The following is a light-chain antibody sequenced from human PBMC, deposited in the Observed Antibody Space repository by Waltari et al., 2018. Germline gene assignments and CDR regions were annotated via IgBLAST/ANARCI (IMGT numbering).Light chain of an antibody. V-gene: IGKV3D-15*01. CDR1: QSGSSN. CDR2: DAS. J-gene: IGKJ4*01. Sequence: EIVMTQSPATLSVSPGERATLSCRASQSGSSNLAWYQQKPGQAPRLLIYDASTRATGIPVRFSGSGSGTYFTLTISSLQSEDFAVYYCQQYTNWPLTFGGGTKVEI. CDR3: QQYTNWPLT.